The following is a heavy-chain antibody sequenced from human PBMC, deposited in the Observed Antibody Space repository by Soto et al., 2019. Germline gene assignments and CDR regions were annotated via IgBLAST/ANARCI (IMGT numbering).Heavy chain of an antibody. J-gene: IGHJ3*02. CDR1: GFTFSTYA. CDR2: ISSSGVST. V-gene: IGHV3-23*01. D-gene: IGHD3-16*02. Sequence: EVQLLESGGGLVQPGGSLRLSCAASGFTFSTYAMSWVRQAPGKGLEWVSAISSSGVSTYYADSVKGRFTISRDNSKNTLYLQMNSLRAEDTAVYYCAKGNYDYVWGSYRYLGMAFEIWGQGTMVTVSS. CDR3: AKGNYDYVWGSYRYLGMAFEI.